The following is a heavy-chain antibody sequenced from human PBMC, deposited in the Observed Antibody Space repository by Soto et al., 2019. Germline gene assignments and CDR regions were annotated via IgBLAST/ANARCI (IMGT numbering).Heavy chain of an antibody. CDR2: IIPIIGII. CDR1: GGTFSTYT. Sequence: QVQLVQSGAEVKKPGSSVKVSCKASGGTFSTYTITWVRQAPGQGLEWMGRIIPIIGIINYAQKFQGRVTISADKFPGPAYMELTGLRSDDTAVYYCAGDPDSHYNDSHASSYPWGQGTLVTVSS. J-gene: IGHJ5*02. D-gene: IGHD4-4*01. CDR3: AGDPDSHYNDSHASSYP. V-gene: IGHV1-69*08.